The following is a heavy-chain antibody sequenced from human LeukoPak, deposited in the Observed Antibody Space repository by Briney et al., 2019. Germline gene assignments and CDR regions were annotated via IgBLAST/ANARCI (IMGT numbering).Heavy chain of an antibody. V-gene: IGHV4-39*01. Sequence: SETLSLTCTVSGGSIGSSSYYWGWIRQPPGKGLEWIGSIYYSGSTYYNPSLKSRVTISVDTSKNQFSLKLSSVTAADTAVYYCARQWGAPGWFDPWGQGTLVTVSS. CDR1: GGSIGSSSYY. CDR2: IYYSGST. D-gene: IGHD1-14*01. CDR3: ARQWGAPGWFDP. J-gene: IGHJ5*02.